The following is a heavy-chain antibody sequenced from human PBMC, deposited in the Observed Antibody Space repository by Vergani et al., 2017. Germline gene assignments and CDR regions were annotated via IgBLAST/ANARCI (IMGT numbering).Heavy chain of an antibody. J-gene: IGHJ4*02. Sequence: EVQLVESGGGLVQPGGSLRLSCAASGLSLSAYWMTWVRQAPGKGLQWVANMNQDGSEKYYADSVKGRFTISRDDAQNSLSPQMNNLRVDDTADYYCGALEVGYWGPGTQVTVSS. CDR2: MNQDGSEK. CDR1: GLSLSAYW. CDR3: GALEVGY. V-gene: IGHV3-7*01. D-gene: IGHD3-3*01.